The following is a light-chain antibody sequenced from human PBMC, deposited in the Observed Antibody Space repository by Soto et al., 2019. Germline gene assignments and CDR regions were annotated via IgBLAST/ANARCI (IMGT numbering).Light chain of an antibody. CDR3: SLYAGTNSVV. CDR2: EVS. J-gene: IGLJ2*01. CDR1: SSDIGAYKF. Sequence: QSALTQPPSASGSPGQSVAISCTGTSSDIGAYKFVSWYQQHPGKAPRLILYEVSRLPSGVPDRFSGSKSGNTASLTVSGLLADDEADYYCSLYAGTNSVVFGGGTKLTVL. V-gene: IGLV2-8*01.